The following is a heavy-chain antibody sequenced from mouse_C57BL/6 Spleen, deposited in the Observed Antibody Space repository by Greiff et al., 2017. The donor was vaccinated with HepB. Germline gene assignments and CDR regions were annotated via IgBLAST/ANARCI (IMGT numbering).Heavy chain of an antibody. CDR2: IWRGGST. CDR1: GFSLTSYG. J-gene: IGHJ3*01. CDR3: AKQDDGYYGFAY. V-gene: IGHV2-5*01. D-gene: IGHD2-3*01. Sequence: QVQLQQSGPGLVQPSQSLSITCTVSGFSLTSYGVHWVRQSPGKGLEWLGVIWRGGSTDYNAAFMSRLSITKDNSKSQVFFKMNSPQADDTAIFYCAKQDDGYYGFAYWGQGTLVTVSA.